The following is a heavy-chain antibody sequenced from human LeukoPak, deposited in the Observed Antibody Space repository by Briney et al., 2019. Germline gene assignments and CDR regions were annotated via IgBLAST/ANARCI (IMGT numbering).Heavy chain of an antibody. CDR1: GNTXTGYY. CDR2: INPNSGVT. CDR3: ASGEFSSNWYYFDY. V-gene: IGHV1-2*02. Sequence: ASVKVSCKSSGNTXTGYYMHWVRQAPGQGLEWMGWINPNSGVTNCAQKFQGRVTMTRDTSISAAYMELISLKSDDTAVYYCASGEFSSNWYYFDYWGQGTLVTVSS. D-gene: IGHD6-13*01. J-gene: IGHJ4*02.